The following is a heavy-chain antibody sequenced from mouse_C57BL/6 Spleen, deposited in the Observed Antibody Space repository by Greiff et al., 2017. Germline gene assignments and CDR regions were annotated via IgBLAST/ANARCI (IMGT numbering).Heavy chain of an antibody. CDR1: GFSFNTYA. V-gene: IGHV10-1*01. Sequence: EVMLVESGGGLVQPKGSLKLSCAASGFSFNTYAMNWVRQAPGKGLEWVARIRSKSNNYATYYADSVKDRFTISRDDSESMLYLQMNNLKTEDTAMYYCVRSYYGYAMDYWGQGTSVTVSS. CDR3: VRSYYGYAMDY. J-gene: IGHJ4*01. D-gene: IGHD1-1*01. CDR2: IRSKSNNYAT.